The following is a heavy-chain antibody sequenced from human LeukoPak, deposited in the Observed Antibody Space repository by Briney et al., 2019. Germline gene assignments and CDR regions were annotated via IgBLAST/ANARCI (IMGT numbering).Heavy chain of an antibody. J-gene: IGHJ4*02. Sequence: ASVKVSCKASGYTFTSYDINWVRQATGQGLEWMGWMNPNSGNTGYAQKFQGRVTMTRNTSISTAYMELSSLRSEDTAVYYCARGTDRRWFGENWGQGTLVTVSA. CDR2: MNPNSGNT. CDR1: GYTFTSYD. CDR3: ARGTDRRWFGEN. D-gene: IGHD3-10*01. V-gene: IGHV1-8*01.